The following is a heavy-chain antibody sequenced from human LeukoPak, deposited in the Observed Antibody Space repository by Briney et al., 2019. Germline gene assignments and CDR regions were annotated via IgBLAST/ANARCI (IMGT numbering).Heavy chain of an antibody. CDR2: IYYGGNT. J-gene: IGHJ5*02. CDR3: ARGEGWFDP. CDR1: GGTISSSSYY. V-gene: IGHV4-39*01. Sequence: SETLSLTCSVSGGTISSSSYYWGLIRQPPGKGLEWIGSIYYGGNTHYNPSLKSRVTISVDTSKNQFSLKLSSVTAADTAVYYCARGEGWFDPWGQGTLVTVSS.